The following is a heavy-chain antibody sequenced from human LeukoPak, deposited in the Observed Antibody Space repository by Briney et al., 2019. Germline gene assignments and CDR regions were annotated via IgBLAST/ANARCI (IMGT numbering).Heavy chain of an antibody. CDR1: GFTFSSFG. CDR3: ATVLPYCSTTTCYIDF. Sequence: GGSLTLSCAASGFTFSSFGMHWVRQAPGKGLEWVAVIWYDASNKYYADSVKGRFTISRDNSKNTLFLQMNSLRAEDTAVYYCATVLPYCSTTTCYIDFWGQGTLVTVSS. J-gene: IGHJ4*02. D-gene: IGHD2-2*02. CDR2: IWYDASNK. V-gene: IGHV3-33*01.